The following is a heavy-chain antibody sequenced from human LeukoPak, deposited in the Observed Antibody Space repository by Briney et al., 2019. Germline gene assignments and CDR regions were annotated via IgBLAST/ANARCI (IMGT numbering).Heavy chain of an antibody. Sequence: ASVKVSCKASGYTFTSYGISWVRQAPGQGLEWMGWISAYNGNTNYAQKLQGRVTMTTDTSTSTAYMELRSLRSDDTAVYYCARDENTVTTDHHFDYWGQGILVTVSP. D-gene: IGHD4-11*01. CDR3: ARDENTVTTDHHFDY. CDR1: GYTFTSYG. J-gene: IGHJ4*02. V-gene: IGHV1-18*01. CDR2: ISAYNGNT.